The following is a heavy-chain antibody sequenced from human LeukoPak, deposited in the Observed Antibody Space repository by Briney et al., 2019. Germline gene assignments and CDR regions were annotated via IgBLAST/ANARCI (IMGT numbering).Heavy chain of an antibody. CDR2: ISSSGSTI. Sequence: GGSLRLSCAASGFTFSSYEMNWVRQAPGKGLEWVSYISSSGSTIYYADSVKGRFAISRDNAKNSLYLQMNSLRAEDTAVYYCARDRRDILTGYLDYWGQGTLVTVSS. CDR3: ARDRRDILTGYLDY. CDR1: GFTFSSYE. J-gene: IGHJ4*02. V-gene: IGHV3-48*03. D-gene: IGHD3-9*01.